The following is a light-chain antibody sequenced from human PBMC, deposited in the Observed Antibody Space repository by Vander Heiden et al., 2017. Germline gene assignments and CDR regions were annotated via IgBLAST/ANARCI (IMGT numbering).Light chain of an antibody. V-gene: IGLV1-44*01. Sequence: QSVLTQPHSASGTHGQRVTISCSGSRPNIGRKTVNWYQQPPRTAPKRLIYSKNQRPAGGPDRFSGFKSGTSAVRANSGLQAEDEADYYCAAWEDSPNGVGFGGGNKLTVL. CDR3: AAWEDSPNGVG. CDR1: RPNIGRKT. J-gene: IGLJ2*01. CDR2: SKN.